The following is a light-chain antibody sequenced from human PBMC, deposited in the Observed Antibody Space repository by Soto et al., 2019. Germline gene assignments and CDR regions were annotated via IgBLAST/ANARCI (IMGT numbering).Light chain of an antibody. CDR2: KAS. CDR3: QQYASYSKT. V-gene: IGKV1-5*03. Sequence: DIQMTQSPSTLSASVGDRVTIICRASQSISSWLAWYQQKPGKAPKLLIYKASDLDSGVPSRFSGSGSGTEFTLTISSLQPDDFATYYCQQYASYSKTFGQGTKVEIK. CDR1: QSISSW. J-gene: IGKJ1*01.